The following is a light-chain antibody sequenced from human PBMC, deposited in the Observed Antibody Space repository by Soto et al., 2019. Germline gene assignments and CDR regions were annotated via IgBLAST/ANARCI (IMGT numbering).Light chain of an antibody. Sequence: QSVLTQPPSVSAAPGQKVTISCFGSSSNIGNDYVSWFQQFPGAAPKLLIYHSHKRHSGVPDRFSGSTSGTSATLGITGLQTGDEAVYYCGAWDSSLTAGVFGGGTKVTVL. CDR1: SSNIGNDY. V-gene: IGLV1-51*01. CDR2: HSH. J-gene: IGLJ3*02. CDR3: GAWDSSLTAGV.